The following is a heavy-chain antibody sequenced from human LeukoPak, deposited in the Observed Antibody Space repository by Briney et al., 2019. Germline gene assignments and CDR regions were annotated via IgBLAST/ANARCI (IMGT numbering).Heavy chain of an antibody. D-gene: IGHD4-11*01. Sequence: GSVKVSCKATGYTFTSYDINWVRQGTGQGFEWMGWMNPNSGNTGSAQKFQDRVTMTRDTSITTAYMELSRLRSDDTAVYYCARGRGNMTTGSAAFDIWGQGTMVTVSS. V-gene: IGHV1-8*01. CDR3: ARGRGNMTTGSAAFDI. CDR2: MNPNSGNT. CDR1: GYTFTSYD. J-gene: IGHJ3*02.